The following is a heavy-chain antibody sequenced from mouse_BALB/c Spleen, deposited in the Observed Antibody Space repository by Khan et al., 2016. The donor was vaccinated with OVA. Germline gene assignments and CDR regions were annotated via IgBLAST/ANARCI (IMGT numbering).Heavy chain of an antibody. J-gene: IGHJ2*01. CDR2: IWAGGST. CDR1: GFSLTNHG. Sequence: QVQLKESGPGLVAPSQSLSITCTVSGFSLTNHGVHWVRQPPGKGLEWLGVIWAGGSTNYNSALMSRLSISKDSPKSQVFLKMNSLQTDDTAMYYCARNREPDYFDYWGQGTTLTVSS. V-gene: IGHV2-9*02. CDR3: ARNREPDYFDY.